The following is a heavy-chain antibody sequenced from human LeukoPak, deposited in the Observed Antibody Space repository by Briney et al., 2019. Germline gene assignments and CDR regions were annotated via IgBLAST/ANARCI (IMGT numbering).Heavy chain of an antibody. Sequence: GGSLRLSCAVSGFSVSSFGMSSVRQAPGKGLEWISAISVDGEITWYADSVKGRFIISRDSSKNTLYLRLSSLRAEDTAIYYCAQGYSSGWYPNWGQGSLVSVSS. CDR3: AQGYSSGWYPN. CDR2: ISVDGEIT. CDR1: GFSVSSFG. V-gene: IGHV3-23*01. J-gene: IGHJ4*02. D-gene: IGHD6-19*01.